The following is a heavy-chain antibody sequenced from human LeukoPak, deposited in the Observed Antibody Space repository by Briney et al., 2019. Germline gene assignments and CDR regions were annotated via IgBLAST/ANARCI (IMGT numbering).Heavy chain of an antibody. J-gene: IGHJ4*02. CDR2: ISSNGGST. CDR1: GFTFSSYA. CDR3: ARGSFDFWSGYYEYAY. V-gene: IGHV3-64*01. D-gene: IGHD3-3*01. Sequence: GGSLRLSCAASGFTFSSYAMHWVRQAPGKGLEYVSAISSNGGSTYYANSVKGRFTISRDNSKNTLYLQMGSLRAEDMAVYYCARGSFDFWSGYYEYAYWGQGTLVTVSS.